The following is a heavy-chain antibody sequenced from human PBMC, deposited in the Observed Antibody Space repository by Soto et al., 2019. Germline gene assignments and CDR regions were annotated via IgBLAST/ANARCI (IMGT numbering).Heavy chain of an antibody. CDR1: GGSFSGYY. D-gene: IGHD2-2*01. Sequence: QVQLQQWGAGLLKPSETLSLTCAVYGGSFSGYYWSWIRQPPGKGLEWIGEINHSGSTNYNPSLNSRVTISVDTSNNQFSMKLSYVTAADTAVYYCARWLIVVVPAAINSGNWFDPWGQGTLVTVSS. V-gene: IGHV4-34*01. CDR3: ARWLIVVVPAAINSGNWFDP. CDR2: INHSGST. J-gene: IGHJ5*02.